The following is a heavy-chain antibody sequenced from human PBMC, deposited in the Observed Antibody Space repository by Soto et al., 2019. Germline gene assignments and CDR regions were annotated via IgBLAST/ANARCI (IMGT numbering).Heavy chain of an antibody. CDR1: GYTFTGYF. D-gene: IGHD1-1*01. CDR3: ARLKDDFYFHH. V-gene: IGHV1-2*06. CDR2: IHPNSGGT. Sequence: QVQLVQSGAEVRKPGASVKVSCKASGYTFTGYFLHWVRQAPGQGLEWMGRIHPNSGGTNYAQRFQGRVTMTRDTSISTVYMEMTRLTSDDTAVYFCARLKDDFYFHHWGQGSLVTVSS. J-gene: IGHJ4*02.